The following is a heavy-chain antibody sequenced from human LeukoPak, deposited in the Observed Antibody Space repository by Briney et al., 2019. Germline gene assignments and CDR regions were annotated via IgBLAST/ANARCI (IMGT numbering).Heavy chain of an antibody. J-gene: IGHJ5*02. Sequence: SETLSLTRTVSGGSISSYYWSWIRQPPGKGLEWIGYIYYSGSTNYNPSLKSRVIISVDTSKNQFSLKLSSVTAADTAVYYCGRRMGGDYGHWFDPWGQGTLVTVSS. CDR3: GRRMGGDYGHWFDP. CDR1: GGSISSYY. D-gene: IGHD4-17*01. CDR2: IYYSGST. V-gene: IGHV4-59*08.